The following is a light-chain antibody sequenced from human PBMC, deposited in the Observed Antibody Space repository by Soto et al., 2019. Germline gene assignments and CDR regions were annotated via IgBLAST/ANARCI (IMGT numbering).Light chain of an antibody. V-gene: IGKV1-5*03. J-gene: IGKJ2*01. Sequence: DIQMTQSPSTLSASVGDRVTITCRASQSINSWLAWYQQKPGKAPKLLLYKASSLESGVPSRVSGSGSGTEFTLTISSPQPDAFETYYCQQYNSYSFGHGTKLEIK. CDR2: KAS. CDR1: QSINSW. CDR3: QQYNSYS.